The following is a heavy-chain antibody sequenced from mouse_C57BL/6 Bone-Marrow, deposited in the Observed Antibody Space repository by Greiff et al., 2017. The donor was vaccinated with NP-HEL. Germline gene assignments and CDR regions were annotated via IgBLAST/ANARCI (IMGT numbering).Heavy chain of an antibody. CDR3: ARQGDGSSSFAY. Sequence: EVKLMESGGGLVQPGGSLKLSCAASGFTFSDYGMAWVRQAPRKGPEWVAFISNLAYSIYYADTVTGRFTISRENAKNTLYLEMSSLRSEDTAMYYCARQGDGSSSFAYWGQGTLVTVSA. CDR2: ISNLAYSI. V-gene: IGHV5-15*01. D-gene: IGHD1-1*01. CDR1: GFTFSDYG. J-gene: IGHJ3*01.